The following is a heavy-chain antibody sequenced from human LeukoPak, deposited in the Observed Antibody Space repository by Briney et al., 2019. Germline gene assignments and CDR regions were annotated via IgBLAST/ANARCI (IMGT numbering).Heavy chain of an antibody. V-gene: IGHV4-4*09. D-gene: IGHD3-16*01. J-gene: IGHJ4*02. CDR1: GGSLSSHY. CDR2: IFSGGST. CDR3: ARGRGPLRVEFGD. Sequence: PSETLSRTCNVSGGSLSSHYCSWIRQAPGKGLEWIGFIFSGGSTNYNPSLKSRVSISMDTSQNQFSLKLTSVTAADTAVYYCARGRGPLRVEFGDWGQGALVTVSS.